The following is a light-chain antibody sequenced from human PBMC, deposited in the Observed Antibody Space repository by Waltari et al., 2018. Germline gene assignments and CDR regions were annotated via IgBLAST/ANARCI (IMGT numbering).Light chain of an antibody. V-gene: IGKV4-1*01. CDR2: WAS. CDR1: QTVLYSSNNKNF. Sequence: DIVMTQSPDSLAVSLGEMATINCKCSQTVLYSSNNKNFLAWYQQKAGQPPKLLINWASTREFGAPDRFSGSGSGTDFTLTIRSLQAEDVAVYYCQQYYRTPPTFGQGTKLEIK. J-gene: IGKJ2*01. CDR3: QQYYRTPPT.